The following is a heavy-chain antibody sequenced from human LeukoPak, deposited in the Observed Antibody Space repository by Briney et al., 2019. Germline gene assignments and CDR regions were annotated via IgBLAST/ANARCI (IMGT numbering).Heavy chain of an antibody. CDR1: GITFSTYW. Sequence: PAGSQTLSCAGSGITFSTYWMHWVRQAPGKGLVWVSRINSEGSTISYADSVKGRFTISRDNAKNTLFLQMNSLRAEDTAVYYCARISSDSISYYDHWGQGSLGAVSS. CDR2: INSEGSTI. J-gene: IGHJ4*02. V-gene: IGHV3-74*01. D-gene: IGHD3-22*01. CDR3: ARISSDSISYYDH.